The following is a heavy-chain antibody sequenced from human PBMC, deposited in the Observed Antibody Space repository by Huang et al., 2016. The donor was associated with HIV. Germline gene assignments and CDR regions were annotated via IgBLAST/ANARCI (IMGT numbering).Heavy chain of an antibody. D-gene: IGHD5-18*01. CDR3: ARLDTARNYYYYGLDV. CDR1: GYSFAKYW. Sequence: EEQLVQSGAEVKKPGESLKISCEGSGYSFAKYWIGWVRQMSGKGLEGMGIIYPEDSDTRYSPSFQGQVSISADKSISTAYLQWSSLKASDTAMYYCARLDTARNYYYYGLDVWGQGTSVIVSS. J-gene: IGHJ6*02. V-gene: IGHV5-51*01. CDR2: IYPEDSDT.